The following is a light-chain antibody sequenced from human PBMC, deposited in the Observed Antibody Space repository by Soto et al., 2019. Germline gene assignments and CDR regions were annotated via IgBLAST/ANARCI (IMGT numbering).Light chain of an antibody. V-gene: IGKV3-20*01. CDR2: GAS. J-gene: IGKJ1*01. CDR3: QQYATTPGT. Sequence: EIVLTQSPGTLSLSPGERDTLSCRASQSISSSFLAWYRQTPGQAPRLLIYGASSRASGIPDRFSGSGSGTEVTLTISSLEPEDFAMYYCQQYATTPGTFGQGTRVEIK. CDR1: QSISSSF.